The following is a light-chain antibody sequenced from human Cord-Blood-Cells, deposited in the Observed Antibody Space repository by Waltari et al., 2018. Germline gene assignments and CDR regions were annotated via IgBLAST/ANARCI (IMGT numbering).Light chain of an antibody. CDR1: QSVSSN. CDR3: QQYNNWPYT. CDR2: GAS. Sequence: EIVMTVSADTLYVSPGGRATHSCRASQSVSSNLAWYQQKPGQAPRLLIYGASTRATGIPARFSGSGSGTEFTLTISSLQSEDFAVYYCQQYNNWPYTFGQGTKLEIK. J-gene: IGKJ2*01. V-gene: IGKV3-15*01.